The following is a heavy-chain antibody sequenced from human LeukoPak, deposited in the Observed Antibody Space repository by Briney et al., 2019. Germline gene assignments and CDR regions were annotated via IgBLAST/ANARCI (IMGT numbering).Heavy chain of an antibody. D-gene: IGHD5-18*01. CDR3: ANQGYSYGSNYFDY. V-gene: IGHV3-23*01. J-gene: IGHJ4*02. Sequence: GVSLRLSCAASGFTFSSYAMNWVRQAPGKGLEWVSGIGGSGGSTYYADSVKGRFTISRDNSKNTLHLQMNSLRAEDTAVYYCANQGYSYGSNYFDYWGQGTLVTVSS. CDR1: GFTFSSYA. CDR2: IGGSGGST.